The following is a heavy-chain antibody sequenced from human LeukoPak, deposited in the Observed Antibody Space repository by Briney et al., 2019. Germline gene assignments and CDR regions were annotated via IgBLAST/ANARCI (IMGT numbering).Heavy chain of an antibody. CDR1: GGSISSYY. CDR2: INHSGST. CDR3: ARASYEAAANDAFDI. V-gene: IGHV4-34*01. Sequence: SETLSLTCTVSGGSISSYYWSWIRQPPGKGLEWIGEINHSGSTNYNPSLKSRVTISVDTSKNQFSLKLSSVTAADTAVYYCARASYEAAANDAFDIWGQGTMVTVSS. J-gene: IGHJ3*02. D-gene: IGHD6-13*01.